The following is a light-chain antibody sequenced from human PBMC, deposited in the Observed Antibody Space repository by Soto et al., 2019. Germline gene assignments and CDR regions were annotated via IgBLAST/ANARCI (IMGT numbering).Light chain of an antibody. CDR2: GTS. J-gene: IGKJ5*01. CDR1: QSVSSTY. Sequence: EVVLTQCRATLSLSPVQRATLSRRASQSVSSTYLAWYQQQPGQAPRLLMSGTSNRATGTPDRFSGSGSETDFTLTISRLEPEEFAVYYCQQYGSPPITVGQGKRLAIK. V-gene: IGKV3-20*01. CDR3: QQYGSPPIT.